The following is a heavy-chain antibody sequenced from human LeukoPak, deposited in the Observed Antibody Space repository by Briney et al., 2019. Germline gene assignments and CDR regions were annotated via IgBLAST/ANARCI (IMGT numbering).Heavy chain of an antibody. Sequence: PGGSLRLSRAASGFTLTSYAMSWVRQAPGPGLEWVSAISGSGGSTYYADSVKGPCTISRDNSKNTLYLQMNSLRAEDTAVYYCAKGGTSNYYFYYYMDGWGKGTTVTVSS. D-gene: IGHD1-14*01. CDR2: ISGSGGST. CDR3: AKGGTSNYYFYYYMDG. CDR1: GFTLTSYA. J-gene: IGHJ6*03. V-gene: IGHV3-23*01.